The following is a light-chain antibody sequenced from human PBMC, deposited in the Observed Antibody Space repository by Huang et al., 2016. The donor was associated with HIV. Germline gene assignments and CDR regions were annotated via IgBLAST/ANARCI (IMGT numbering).Light chain of an antibody. V-gene: IGKV2-40*01. Sequence: ILMTQTPLSLPVTPGEPASISCRSSQSLLDSDDGYTHLDWYLQTPGQSPQLLIYTLSYRAFGVPDRFSGSGTGTDFTLKISRVETEDVGISYCMKRIEFPYTFGQGTKLDIK. CDR1: QSLLDSDDGYTH. J-gene: IGKJ2*01. CDR3: MKRIEFPYT. CDR2: TLS.